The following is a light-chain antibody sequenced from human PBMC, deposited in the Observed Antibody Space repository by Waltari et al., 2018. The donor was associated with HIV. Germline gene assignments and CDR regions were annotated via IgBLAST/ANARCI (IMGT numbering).Light chain of an antibody. CDR1: NSDVGAYKY. V-gene: IGLV2-11*01. Sequence: QSALTQPRSVSGSPGQSVTISCTGTNSDVGAYKYVSWYQQHRSKAPKLMIYDVSSRASGVPDRFSGSKSGDTASLPISGLQAEDEGDYYCCSYATRYTWVFGGGTKLTVL. J-gene: IGLJ3*02. CDR2: DVS. CDR3: CSYATRYTWV.